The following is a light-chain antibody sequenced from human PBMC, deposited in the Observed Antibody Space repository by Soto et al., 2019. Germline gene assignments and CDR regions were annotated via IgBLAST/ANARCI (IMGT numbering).Light chain of an antibody. V-gene: IGKV1-5*01. J-gene: IGKJ1*01. Sequence: DIQITQSPSTLSASVGDRVTITCRASQSISSWLAWYQQKPGKAPKLLIYDASSLESGVPSRLSGGGAGTEFTLTIRSLQPDYFASYYCQQYNSYWTFGQGTKVDIK. CDR3: QQYNSYWT. CDR2: DAS. CDR1: QSISSW.